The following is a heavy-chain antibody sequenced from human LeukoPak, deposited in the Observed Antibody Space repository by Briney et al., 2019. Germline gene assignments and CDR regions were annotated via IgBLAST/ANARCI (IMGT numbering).Heavy chain of an antibody. CDR2: VSDTGGDT. Sequence: PGGSLRLSCAASGFTFSTYGMIWVRQAPGKGLEWVSCVSDTGGDTYYADSVKCRFTISRDNSKNTLYLQMNSLRAEDTAVYYCARVSGPITPDYYYYYMDVWGKGTTVTVSS. V-gene: IGHV3-23*01. CDR1: GFTFSTYG. CDR3: ARVSGPITPDYYYYYMDV. D-gene: IGHD3-3*01. J-gene: IGHJ6*03.